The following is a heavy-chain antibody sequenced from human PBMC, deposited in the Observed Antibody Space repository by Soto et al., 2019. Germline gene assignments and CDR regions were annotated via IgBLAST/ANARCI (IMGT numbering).Heavy chain of an antibody. CDR3: ARSVTYYYDSGGYYLGY. D-gene: IGHD3-22*01. Sequence: QVQLVQSGAEVKKPGSSVKVSCKASGGTFSSYTISWVRQAPGQGLEWMGRIIPILDIPNYAQKFQGRVTITADKPTSTAYMELSSLRSEDTAVYYCARSVTYYYDSGGYYLGYWGQGTLVTVSS. CDR2: IIPILDIP. V-gene: IGHV1-69*02. CDR1: GGTFSSYT. J-gene: IGHJ4*02.